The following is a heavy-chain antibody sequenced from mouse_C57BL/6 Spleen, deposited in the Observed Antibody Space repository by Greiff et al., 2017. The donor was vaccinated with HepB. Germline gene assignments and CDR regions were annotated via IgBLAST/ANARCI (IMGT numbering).Heavy chain of an antibody. D-gene: IGHD2-4*01. J-gene: IGHJ1*03. CDR3: ARSFYYDYEGYFDV. V-gene: IGHV7-3*01. Sequence: EVQLVESGGGLVQPGGSLSLSCAASGFTFTHYYMSWVRQPPGKALEWLGFIRNKANGYTTEYTESVKGRFTISRDNSQSILYLQMNALRAEDSATYYCARSFYYDYEGYFDVWGTGTTVTVSS. CDR1: GFTFTHYY. CDR2: IRNKANGYTT.